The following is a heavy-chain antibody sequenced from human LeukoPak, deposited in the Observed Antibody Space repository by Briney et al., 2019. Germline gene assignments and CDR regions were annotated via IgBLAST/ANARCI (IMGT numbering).Heavy chain of an antibody. J-gene: IGHJ6*02. CDR1: GHTFTSYD. V-gene: IGHV1-8*01. Sequence: ASVKVSCKASGHTFTSYDINWVRQATGQGLEWMGWMNPNSGNTGYAQKFQGRVTMTRNTSISTAYMELSSLRSEDTAVYYCASLSYYYDSSGRSWYYYYGMDVWGQGTTVTVSS. CDR3: ASLSYYYDSSGRSWYYYYGMDV. CDR2: MNPNSGNT. D-gene: IGHD3-22*01.